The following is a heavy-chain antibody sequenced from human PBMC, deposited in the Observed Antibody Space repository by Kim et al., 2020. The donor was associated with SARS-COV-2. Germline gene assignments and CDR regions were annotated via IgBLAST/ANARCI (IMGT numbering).Heavy chain of an antibody. D-gene: IGHD3-16*01. CDR3: ARARKVGVPWSTDYYGLDV. Sequence: ASVKVSCKASGYPFTNYGISWVRQAPGQGLEWMGWISAYNGNTNYAQKLQGRITMTTDTSTSTAYMELRSLRSDDTAVYYCARARKVGVPWSTDYYGLDVWGQGTTVTVSS. CDR2: ISAYNGNT. V-gene: IGHV1-18*01. J-gene: IGHJ6*02. CDR1: GYPFTNYG.